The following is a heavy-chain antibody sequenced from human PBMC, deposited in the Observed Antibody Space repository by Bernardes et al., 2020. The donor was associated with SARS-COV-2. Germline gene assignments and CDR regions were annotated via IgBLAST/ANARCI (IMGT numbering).Heavy chain of an antibody. D-gene: IGHD2-2*01. CDR2: MNPNSGNT. CDR3: VRGREEVPAAGWVGGFDP. CDR1: GYTFTSYD. V-gene: IGHV1-8*01. Sequence: ASVKVSCKATGYTFTSYDINGVRQATGQGLEGMGWMNPNSGNTGYAQKFLGRVTMTRNTPISTPNMELSGLKSEDTAVYYYVRGREEVPAAGWVGGFDPWGQGTLVSVSA. J-gene: IGHJ5*02.